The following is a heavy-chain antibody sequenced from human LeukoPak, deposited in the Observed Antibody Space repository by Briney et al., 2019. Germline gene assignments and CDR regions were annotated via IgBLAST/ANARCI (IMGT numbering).Heavy chain of an antibody. CDR3: ARAGESRDIVVVPAAPFDY. CDR1: GYTFTSYY. V-gene: IGHV1-46*01. D-gene: IGHD2-2*01. J-gene: IGHJ4*02. Sequence: ASVKVSCKASGYTFTSYYMHWVRQAPGQGLEWMGIINLSGGSTSYAQKFQGRVTMTRDTSTGTVYMELNSLKSDDTAVDYCARAGESRDIVVVPAAPFDYGGQGTLVTVSS. CDR2: INLSGGST.